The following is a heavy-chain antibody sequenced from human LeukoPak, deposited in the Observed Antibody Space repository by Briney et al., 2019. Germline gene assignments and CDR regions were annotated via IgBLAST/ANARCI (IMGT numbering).Heavy chain of an antibody. CDR1: GFTFSSYA. CDR2: ISGSGGST. CDR3: AKEGVLWFGSRAWFDP. V-gene: IGHV3-23*01. Sequence: GGSLRLSCAASGFTFSSYAMSWVRQAPGKGLEWVSAISGSGGSTYYADSVKGRFTISRDNSKNTLYLQVNSLRAEDTAVYYCAKEGVLWFGSRAWFDPWGQGTLVTVSS. D-gene: IGHD3-10*01. J-gene: IGHJ5*02.